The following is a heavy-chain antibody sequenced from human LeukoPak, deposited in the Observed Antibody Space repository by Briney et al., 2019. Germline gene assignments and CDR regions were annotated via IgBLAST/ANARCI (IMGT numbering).Heavy chain of an antibody. CDR1: GYLFTHYW. D-gene: IGHD6-19*01. CDR3: ARAGVAVGGRFYYDY. Sequence: PGESLKISCKGSGYLFTHYWIAWVRQMPGRGLEWMGIMLPGDSLTTYSPSFQGHVTMSVDKSVATAYLQLNSLKASDTAIYYCARAGVAVGGRFYYDYWGQGTLVSVS. J-gene: IGHJ4*02. V-gene: IGHV5-51*01. CDR2: MLPGDSLT.